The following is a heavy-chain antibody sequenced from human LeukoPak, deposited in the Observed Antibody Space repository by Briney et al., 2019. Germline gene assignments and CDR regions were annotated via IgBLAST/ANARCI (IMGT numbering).Heavy chain of an antibody. D-gene: IGHD3-9*01. V-gene: IGHV3-30-3*01. CDR2: ISDDETYK. J-gene: IGHJ4*02. CDR1: GFTFNSYS. CDR3: ARGSTHYDVLTGYHYYFDY. Sequence: GGSLRLSCAASGFTFNSYSMHWVRQAPGKGLEWVTAISDDETYKFYADSVKGRFTISRDNSKNTLYLQMNSLRAEDTALYYCARGSTHYDVLTGYHYYFDYWGQGTLVTVSS.